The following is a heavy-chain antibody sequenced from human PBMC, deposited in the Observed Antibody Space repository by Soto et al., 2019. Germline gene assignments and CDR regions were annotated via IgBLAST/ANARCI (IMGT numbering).Heavy chain of an antibody. CDR1: GGTFSSYA. J-gene: IGHJ3*02. Sequence: ASVKVSCKASGGTFSSYAISWVRQAPGQGLEWMGGIIPIFGTANYAQKFQGRVTITADESTSTAYMELSSLRSEDTAVYYCARTTNSYDSSGYEASYAFDIWGQGTMVTVSS. CDR3: ARTTNSYDSSGYEASYAFDI. CDR2: IIPIFGTA. D-gene: IGHD3-22*01. V-gene: IGHV1-69*13.